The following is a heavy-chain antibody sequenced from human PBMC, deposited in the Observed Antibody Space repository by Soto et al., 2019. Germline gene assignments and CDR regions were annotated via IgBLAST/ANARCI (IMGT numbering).Heavy chain of an antibody. J-gene: IGHJ6*02. D-gene: IGHD6-13*01. V-gene: IGHV3-23*01. CDR2: ISGSGGST. CDR3: AKDLVGPDSSSWYSGMDV. CDR1: GFTFSSYA. Sequence: GGSLRLSCAASGFTFSSYAMSWVRQAPGKGLEWVSAISGSGGSTYYADSVKGRFTISRDNSKNTLYLQMNSLRAEDTAVYYCAKDLVGPDSSSWYSGMDVWGQGTTVTVSS.